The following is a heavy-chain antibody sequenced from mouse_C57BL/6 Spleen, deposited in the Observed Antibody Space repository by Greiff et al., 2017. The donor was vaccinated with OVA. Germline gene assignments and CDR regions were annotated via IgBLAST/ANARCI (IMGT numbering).Heavy chain of an antibody. Sequence: DVKLVESGGGLVKPGGSLKLSCAASGFTFSDYGMHWVRQAPEKGLEWVAYISSGSSTIYYADTVKGRFTISRDNAKNTLFLQMTSLRSEDTAMYYCARPKGGYFDVWGTGTTVTVSS. D-gene: IGHD1-3*01. CDR3: ARPKGGYFDV. V-gene: IGHV5-17*01. J-gene: IGHJ1*03. CDR2: ISSGSSTI. CDR1: GFTFSDYG.